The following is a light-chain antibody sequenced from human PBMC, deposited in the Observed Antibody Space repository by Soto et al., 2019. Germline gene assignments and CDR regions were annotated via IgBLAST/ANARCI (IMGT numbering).Light chain of an antibody. V-gene: IGLV2-14*03. CDR2: DVS. CDR1: SSDIGGYNY. J-gene: IGLJ1*01. CDR3: SSYTSSSTLSTYV. Sequence: QSALTQPASVSGSPGQSITISCTGTSSDIGGYNYVSWYQHHPGKAPKLMIYDVSNRPSGVYNRFSGYKSGNTASLIISGLQAEDEADYYCSSYTSSSTLSTYVFGTGTKVTV.